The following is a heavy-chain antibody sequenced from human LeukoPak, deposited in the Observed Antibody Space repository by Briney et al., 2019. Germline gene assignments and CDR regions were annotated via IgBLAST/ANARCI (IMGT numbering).Heavy chain of an antibody. J-gene: IGHJ5*02. CDR1: GFTFSTYW. V-gene: IGHV3-7*01. CDR3: ARDPPGIAVAGFDP. Sequence: GGSLRLSCAASGFTFSTYWMSWVRQAPGKGLEWVANINQDGSDKYHVDSVKGRFTISRDNAKNSLYLQMNSLRAEDTAVYYCARDPPGIAVAGFDPWGQGTLVTVSS. CDR2: INQDGSDK. D-gene: IGHD6-19*01.